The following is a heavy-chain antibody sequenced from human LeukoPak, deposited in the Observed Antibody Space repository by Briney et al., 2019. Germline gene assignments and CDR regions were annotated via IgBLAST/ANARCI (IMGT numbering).Heavy chain of an antibody. CDR3: ARDGELGQKTYYDILTGYYTEYYFDY. V-gene: IGHV3-33*01. Sequence: PGGSLRLSCAASGFTFSSYGMHWVRQAPGKGLEWVAVIWYDGSNKYYADSVKGRFTISRDNSKSTLYLQMNSPRAEDTAVYYCARDGELGQKTYYDILTGYYTEYYFDYWGQGTLVTVSS. CDR2: IWYDGSNK. CDR1: GFTFSSYG. D-gene: IGHD3-9*01. J-gene: IGHJ4*02.